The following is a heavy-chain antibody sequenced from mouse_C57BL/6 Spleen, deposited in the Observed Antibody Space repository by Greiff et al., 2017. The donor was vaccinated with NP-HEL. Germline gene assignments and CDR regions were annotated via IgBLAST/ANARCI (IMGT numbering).Heavy chain of an antibody. CDR3: ARGSGSSPMDY. D-gene: IGHD1-1*01. CDR2: IHPNSGST. V-gene: IGHV1-64*01. J-gene: IGHJ4*01. CDR1: GYTFTGSW. Sequence: QVQLQQPGAELEKPGASVKLSCKASGYTFTGSWMHWVKQRPGQGLEWIGMIHPNSGSTNYNEKFKSKATLTVDKSSSTAYMQLSSLTSEDSAVYYCARGSGSSPMDYWGQGTSVTVSS.